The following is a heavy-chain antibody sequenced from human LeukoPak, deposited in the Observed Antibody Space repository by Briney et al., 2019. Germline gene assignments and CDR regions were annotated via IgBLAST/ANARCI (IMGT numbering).Heavy chain of an antibody. V-gene: IGHV5-10-1*01. CDR2: IDPSDSYT. J-gene: IGHJ4*02. Sequence: GESLKISCKGSAYSFISYWISWVHQMPGKGLEWMGRIDPSDSYTNYSPSFQGHVTISADKSISTAYLQWSSLKASDTAMYYCARHQCSGGSCYSYYWGQGTLVTVSS. CDR1: AYSFISYW. D-gene: IGHD2-15*01. CDR3: ARHQCSGGSCYSYY.